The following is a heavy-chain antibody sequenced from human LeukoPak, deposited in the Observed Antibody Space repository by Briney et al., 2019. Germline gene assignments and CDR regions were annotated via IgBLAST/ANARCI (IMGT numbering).Heavy chain of an antibody. CDR1: GFTFSNAW. J-gene: IGHJ4*02. V-gene: IGHV3-15*07. CDR2: IKSKTDGGTT. Sequence: PGGSLRLSCAASGFTFSNAWMNWVRQAPGKGLEWVGRIKSKTDGGTTDYAAPVKGRFTISRDDSKNTLYLQMNSLKTEDTAVYYCTTELPVLRYFDWLLQLDYWGQGTLVTVSS. CDR3: TTELPVLRYFDWLLQLDY. D-gene: IGHD3-9*01.